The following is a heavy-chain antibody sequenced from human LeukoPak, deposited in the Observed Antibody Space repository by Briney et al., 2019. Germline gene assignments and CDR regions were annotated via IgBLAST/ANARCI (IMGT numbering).Heavy chain of an antibody. V-gene: IGHV1-69*06. CDR1: GGPFSSYA. D-gene: IGHD1-26*01. Sequence: ASVKVSCKASGGPFSSYAISWVRQAPGQGLAWMGGIIPIFGTPNYPQKFRGRLTITADIPTSTVYMELSSLRSEDTAVYYCAREDDTGRYMGDDAFDIWGQGTMVTVSS. CDR2: IIPIFGTP. J-gene: IGHJ3*02. CDR3: AREDDTGRYMGDDAFDI.